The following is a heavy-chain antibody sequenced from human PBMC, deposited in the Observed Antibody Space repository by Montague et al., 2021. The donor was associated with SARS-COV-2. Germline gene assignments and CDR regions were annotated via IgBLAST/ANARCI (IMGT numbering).Heavy chain of an antibody. CDR2: MYYSRSS. J-gene: IGHJ4*03. D-gene: IGHD1-26*01. V-gene: IGHV4-59*02. CDR1: GDSVSHDF. CDR3: VRDPAPSGSGTFYDY. Sequence: SETLSLTCTVAGDSVSHDFWTWIRQPPGKGLEWIGYMYYSRSSSYKPSLRGGVSIAVDTSKNQFSLRLSTVTAADTAIYYCVRDPAPSGSGTFYDYWGHGTLVAVSS.